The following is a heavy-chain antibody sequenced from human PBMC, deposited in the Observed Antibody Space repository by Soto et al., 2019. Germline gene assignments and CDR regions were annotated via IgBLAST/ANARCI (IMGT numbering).Heavy chain of an antibody. CDR3: ARAVEMATIYFDY. CDR1: GYSISSGYY. V-gene: IGHV4-38-2*01. D-gene: IGHD5-12*01. J-gene: IGHJ4*02. CDR2: IYHSGST. Sequence: SETLSLTCAVSGYSISSGYYWGWSRQPPGKGLEWIGSIYHSGSTYYNPSLKSRVTISVDTSKNQFSLKLSSVTAADTAVYSSARAVEMATIYFDYWGQGTLVTVSS.